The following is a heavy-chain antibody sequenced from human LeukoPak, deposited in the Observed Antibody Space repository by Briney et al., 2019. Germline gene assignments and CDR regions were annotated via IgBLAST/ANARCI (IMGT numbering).Heavy chain of an antibody. CDR3: AKDRSVGATSDDY. CDR1: GFTFSSYG. CDR2: IRYDGSNK. J-gene: IGHJ4*02. D-gene: IGHD1-26*01. Sequence: KSGGSLRLSCAASGFTFSSYGMHWVRQAPGKGLEWVAFIRYDGSNKYYADSVKGRFTISRDNSKNTLYLQMNSLRAEDTAVYYCAKDRSVGATSDDYWGQGTLVTVSS. V-gene: IGHV3-30*02.